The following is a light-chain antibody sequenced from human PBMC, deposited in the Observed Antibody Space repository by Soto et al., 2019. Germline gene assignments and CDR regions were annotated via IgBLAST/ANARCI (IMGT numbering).Light chain of an antibody. CDR3: QTWDYSLSAVL. CDR1: SSNIGDNY. J-gene: IGLJ3*02. Sequence: QSVLTQPPSGSAAPGQKVTISCSGSSSNIGDNYVAWYQQLPGTAPKLLIYENDKRPSGIPDRFSGSKSGTSATLDITGLQPGDEADYYCQTWDYSLSAVLFGGGTKLTVL. V-gene: IGLV1-51*01. CDR2: END.